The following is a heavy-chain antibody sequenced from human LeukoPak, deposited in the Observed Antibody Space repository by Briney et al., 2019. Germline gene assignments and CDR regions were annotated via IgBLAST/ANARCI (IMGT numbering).Heavy chain of an antibody. D-gene: IGHD6-13*01. CDR1: GGTFSSYA. CDR3: ASLRPARYSSSWFDYGMDV. J-gene: IGHJ6*02. CDR2: IIPILGIA. Sequence: SVKVSCKASGGTFSSYAISWVRQAPGQGLEWMGRIIPILGIANYAQKFQGRVTITADKSTSTAYMELSSLRSEDTAVYYCASLRPARYSSSWFDYGMDVWGQGTTATVSS. V-gene: IGHV1-69*04.